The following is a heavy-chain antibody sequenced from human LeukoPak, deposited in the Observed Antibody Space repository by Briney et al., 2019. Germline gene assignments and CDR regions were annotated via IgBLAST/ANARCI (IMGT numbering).Heavy chain of an antibody. CDR3: ARVNWNDLGYYFDY. CDR1: GFIVSSNY. D-gene: IGHD1-20*01. J-gene: IGHJ4*02. V-gene: IGHV3-53*01. Sequence: GGSLRLSCAASGFIVSSNYMSWVRQAPGKGLEWVSVIYSDGSTYYADSVKGRFTISRDNAKNSLYLQMNSLRAEDTAVYCARVNWNDLGYYFDYWGQGTLVTVSS. CDR2: IYSDGST.